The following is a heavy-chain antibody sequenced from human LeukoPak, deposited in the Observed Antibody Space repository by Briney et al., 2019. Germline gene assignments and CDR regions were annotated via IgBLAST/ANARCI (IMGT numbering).Heavy chain of an antibody. CDR1: GGSVSSGSYY. CDR2: IYYSGST. V-gene: IGHV4-61*01. J-gene: IGHJ6*02. CDR3: ARGPYCGGDRYYYNYYYYGMDV. Sequence: ETLSLTCTVSGGSVSSGSYYWSWIRQPPGKGLEWIGYIYYSGSTNYNPSLKSRVTISVDTSKNQFSLKLSSVTAADTAVYYCARGPYCGGDRYYYNYYYYGMDVWGQGTTVTVSS. D-gene: IGHD2-21*02.